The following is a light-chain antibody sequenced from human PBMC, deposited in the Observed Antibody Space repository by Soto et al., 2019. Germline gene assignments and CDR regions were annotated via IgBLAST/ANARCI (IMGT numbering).Light chain of an antibody. Sequence: SYELTQPPSVSVSPGQTARITCFGVALSKQYVSWYQQKPGQAPVLVIYKDTERPSGIPERFSGSTSGTTVTLTIDGVQAEDEADYFCQSADSSGTYYVFGTGSKVTVL. CDR3: QSADSSGTYYV. J-gene: IGLJ1*01. CDR2: KDT. CDR1: ALSKQY. V-gene: IGLV3-25*03.